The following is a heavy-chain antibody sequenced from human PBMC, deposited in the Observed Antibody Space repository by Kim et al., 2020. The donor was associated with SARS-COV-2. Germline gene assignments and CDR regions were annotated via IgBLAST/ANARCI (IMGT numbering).Heavy chain of an antibody. D-gene: IGHD6-13*01. CDR2: INHSGST. Sequence: SETLSLTCAVYGGSFSGYYWSWIRQPPGKGLEWIGEINHSGSTNYNPSLKSRVTISVDTSKNQFSLKLSSVTAADTAVYYCARYGRYSYGPAAAGTGFDYWGQGTLVTVSS. J-gene: IGHJ4*02. CDR3: ARYGRYSYGPAAAGTGFDY. CDR1: GGSFSGYY. V-gene: IGHV4-34*01.